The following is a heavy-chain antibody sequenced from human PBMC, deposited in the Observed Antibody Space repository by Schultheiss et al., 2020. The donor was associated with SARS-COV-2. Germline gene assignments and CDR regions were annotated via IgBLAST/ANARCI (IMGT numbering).Heavy chain of an antibody. CDR3: ARGCGESYYDYVWGIYGMDV. J-gene: IGHJ6*02. CDR2: IDHSGST. V-gene: IGHV4-34*01. Sequence: SETLSLTCAVYGGSFGGYYWNWIRQSPGKGLEWIGEIDHSGSTNYNPSLKSRVTISVDTSKNQFSLKLSSVTAADTAVYYCARGCGESYYDYVWGIYGMDVWGQGTTVTVSS. CDR1: GGSFGGYY. D-gene: IGHD3-16*01.